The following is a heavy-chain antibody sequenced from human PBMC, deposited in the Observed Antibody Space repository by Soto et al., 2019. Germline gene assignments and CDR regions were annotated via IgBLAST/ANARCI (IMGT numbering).Heavy chain of an antibody. CDR3: ARDRVIIRYNYYYYGMDV. CDR2: ISVYNGNT. Sequence: QVQLVQSGTEVKKPGASVKVSCKTSGYRFSNYGISWVRQAPGQGLEWMGWISVYNGNTNYAQKFQGRVTMTTDTSTSTAYMELRSLNSDDTAVSYCARDRVIIRYNYYYYGMDVWGQGTTVTVSS. J-gene: IGHJ6*02. CDR1: GYRFSNYG. D-gene: IGHD3-10*01. V-gene: IGHV1-18*01.